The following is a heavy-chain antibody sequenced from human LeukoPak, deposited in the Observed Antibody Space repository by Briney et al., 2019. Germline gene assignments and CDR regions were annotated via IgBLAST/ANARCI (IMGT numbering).Heavy chain of an antibody. CDR3: ARLDYGGNSNDAFDI. J-gene: IGHJ3*02. D-gene: IGHD4-23*01. V-gene: IGHV4-59*01. CDR1: NGPINSYY. Sequence: SETLSLTCTVSNGPINSYYWSWIRQPPGKGLEWIGYIYYSGSTNYNPSLKSRGTISVDTSKNQFSLKLSSVTAADTAVYYCARLDYGGNSNDAFDIWGQGTMVTVSS. CDR2: IYYSGST.